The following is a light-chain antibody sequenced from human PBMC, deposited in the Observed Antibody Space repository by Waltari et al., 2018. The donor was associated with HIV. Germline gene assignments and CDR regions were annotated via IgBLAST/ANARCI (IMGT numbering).Light chain of an antibody. V-gene: IGKV3-15*01. Sequence: EIVMTQSPPTLSVSPGQRVTLSWRASQSISAKVAWYQQRPGQAPRLRIYEAATRPTGIPARFSGSGSGTEFTLTISSLQSEDFATYFCQQYDSGPRGITFGQGTMLEIK. J-gene: IGKJ2*01. CDR3: QQYDSGPRGIT. CDR1: QSISAK. CDR2: EAA.